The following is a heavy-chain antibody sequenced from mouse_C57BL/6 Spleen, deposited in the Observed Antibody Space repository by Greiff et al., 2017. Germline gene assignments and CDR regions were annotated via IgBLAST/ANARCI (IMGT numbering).Heavy chain of an antibody. CDR2: IDPHNSYT. CDR3: ARRGERRDYFDV. Sequence: VQLQQPGPELVRPGTSVKLPCKASGYTFTDYWMDWVKPRPGKRLEWIGVIDPHNSYTSYNQKFKGKATLTVDTSSSTAYLQLRSLTSEDSAVYYCARRGERRDYFDVWGKGTTGTVSS. V-gene: IGHV1-59*01. J-gene: IGHJ1*03. CDR1: GYTFTDYW. D-gene: IGHD2-13*01.